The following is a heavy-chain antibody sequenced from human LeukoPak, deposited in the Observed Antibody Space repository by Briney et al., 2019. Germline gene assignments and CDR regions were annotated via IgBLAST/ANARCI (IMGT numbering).Heavy chain of an antibody. D-gene: IGHD3-10*01. CDR1: GFTFSSYA. V-gene: IGHV3-23*01. J-gene: IGHJ4*01. CDR2: ISGSGDST. Sequence: PGGSLRLSSAASGFTFSSYAMSWVRQAPGKGLEWVSAISGSGDSTYYADSVKGRFTISRDNSKNTLYLQMNSLRAEDTAVYYCAKRGVVKYRAGRFDYWGHGTLVTVSS. CDR3: AKRGVVKYRAGRFDY.